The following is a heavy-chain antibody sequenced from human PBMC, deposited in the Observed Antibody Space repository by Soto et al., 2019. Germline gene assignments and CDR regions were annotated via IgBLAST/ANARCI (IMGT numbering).Heavy chain of an antibody. V-gene: IGHV4-30-2*01. CDR1: GVSISDGGYT. CDR3: ASTPGYCSGGSCYYGMDV. CDR2: IYHTKNT. D-gene: IGHD2-15*01. Sequence: QLQLQESGSGLVKPSQTLSLTCTVSGVSISDGGYTWSWIRQPPGKGLEWIGYIYHTKNTYYSPSLTGRVTMSVDRSRNQFSLRLSSVTAADAALYYCASTPGYCSGGSCYYGMDVWGQGTTVTVSS. J-gene: IGHJ6*02.